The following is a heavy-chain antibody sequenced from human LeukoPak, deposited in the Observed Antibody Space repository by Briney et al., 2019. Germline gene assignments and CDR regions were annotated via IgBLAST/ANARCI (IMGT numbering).Heavy chain of an antibody. Sequence: GSLRLSCAASGFTFHYYAMTWVRQAPGQGLEWISIISGNGGSIYYAESVQGRFTISRDNSKNTLYLQLNGLRADDTAVYYYSKKGQNGDYGKPDWGQGTLVTVSS. J-gene: IGHJ4*02. V-gene: IGHV3-23*01. CDR1: GFTFHYYA. D-gene: IGHD4-17*01. CDR3: SKKGQNGDYGKPD. CDR2: ISGNGGSI.